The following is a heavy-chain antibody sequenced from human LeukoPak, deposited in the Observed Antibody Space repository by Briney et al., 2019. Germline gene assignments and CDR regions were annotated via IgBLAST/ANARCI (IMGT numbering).Heavy chain of an antibody. Sequence: SVKVSCKASGGTFSSYTISWVRQAPGQGLEWMGRIIPILGIANYAQKFQGRVTITADKSTSTAYMELSSLRSEDTAVYYCARGMHASKYYFDYWGQGTLVTVSS. D-gene: IGHD2-8*01. CDR3: ARGMHASKYYFDY. V-gene: IGHV1-69*02. CDR1: GGTFSSYT. CDR2: IIPILGIA. J-gene: IGHJ4*02.